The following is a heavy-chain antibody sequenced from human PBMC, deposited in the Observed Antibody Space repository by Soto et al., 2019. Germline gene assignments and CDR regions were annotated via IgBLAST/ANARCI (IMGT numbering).Heavy chain of an antibody. D-gene: IGHD3-22*01. J-gene: IGHJ4*02. CDR3: ARPQNYYDSSGYYYDFDY. CDR1: GYTFTSYG. CDR2: ISAYNGNT. V-gene: IGHV1-18*01. Sequence: ASVKVSCKASGYTFTSYGISWVRQAPGQGLEWMGWISAYNGNTNYAQKLQGRVTMTTDTSTSTAYMELRSLRSDDTAVYYCARPQNYYDSSGYYYDFDYWGQGTLVTSPQ.